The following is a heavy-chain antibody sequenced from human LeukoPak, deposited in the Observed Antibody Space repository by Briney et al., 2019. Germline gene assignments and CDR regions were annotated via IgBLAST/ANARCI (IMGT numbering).Heavy chain of an antibody. Sequence: PSETLSLTCTVSGGSISSGDYYWSWIRQPPGKALEWIGYIYYSGSTYYNLSLKSRVTISVDTSKNQFSLKLSSVTAADTAVYYCARDHPKPEGATPYDNWFDPWGQGTLVTVSS. CDR3: ARDHPKPEGATPYDNWFDP. D-gene: IGHD1-26*01. CDR1: GGSISSGDYY. CDR2: IYYSGST. V-gene: IGHV4-30-4*08. J-gene: IGHJ5*02.